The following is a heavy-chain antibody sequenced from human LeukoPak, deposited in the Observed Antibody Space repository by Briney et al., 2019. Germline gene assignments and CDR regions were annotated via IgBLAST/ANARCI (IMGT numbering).Heavy chain of an antibody. CDR3: VRDRGDTEVTGNWFDP. CDR2: ISRNSRYI. J-gene: IGHJ5*02. V-gene: IGHV3-21*01. CDR1: GFTFSTYS. D-gene: IGHD2-21*02. Sequence: GGSLRLSCAASGFTFSTYSMNWVRQAPGKGLEWVSSISRNSRYIYYADSVKGRFTVSRDNAKSSLYLQMNSLRAEDTAVYYCVRDRGDTEVTGNWFDPWGLGTLVTVSS.